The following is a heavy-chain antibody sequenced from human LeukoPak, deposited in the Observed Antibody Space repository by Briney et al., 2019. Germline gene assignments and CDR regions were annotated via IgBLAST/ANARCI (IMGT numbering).Heavy chain of an antibody. V-gene: IGHV1-18*01. J-gene: IGHJ6*03. CDR3: ARGGSYYYPYYMDV. CDR1: GCSFTNFG. Sequence: ASVKVSCKASGCSFTNFGIIWVRQAPGQGLEWVGWVSGYNGKTNYARKVQGRVTMTTDTSTTTAYMELRSLRSDDTAVYYCARGGSYYYPYYMDVWGKGTTVTVSS. CDR2: VSGYNGKT. D-gene: IGHD3-16*01.